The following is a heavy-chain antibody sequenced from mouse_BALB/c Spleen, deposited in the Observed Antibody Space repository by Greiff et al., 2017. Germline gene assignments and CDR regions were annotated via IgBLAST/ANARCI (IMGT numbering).Heavy chain of an antibody. CDR2: IDPENGDT. J-gene: IGHJ2*01. CDR3: NVGSSFDD. Sequence: EVQLQQSGAELVRSGASVKLSCTASGFNIKDYYMHWVKQRPEQGLEWIGWIDPENGDTEYAPKFQGKATMTADTSSNTAYLQLSSLTSEDTAVYYCNVGSSFDDWGQGTTLTVSS. CDR1: GFNIKDYY. D-gene: IGHD1-1*01. V-gene: IGHV14-4*02.